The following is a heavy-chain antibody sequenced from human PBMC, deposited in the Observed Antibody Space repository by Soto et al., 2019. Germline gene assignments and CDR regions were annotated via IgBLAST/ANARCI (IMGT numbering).Heavy chain of an antibody. CDR3: ARGASSLPGFH. J-gene: IGHJ4*02. D-gene: IGHD6-13*01. CDR2: ISAYNGDT. Sequence: QVQLVQSGAEVKKPGASVKVSCKASGYTFTSYGITWVRQAPGQGLEWVGWISAYNGDTQYAQKVQGRVTMTTDTSSSTAYMELRSLKSADTAVYYCARGASSLPGFHWGQGTLVTVSS. V-gene: IGHV1-18*01. CDR1: GYTFTSYG.